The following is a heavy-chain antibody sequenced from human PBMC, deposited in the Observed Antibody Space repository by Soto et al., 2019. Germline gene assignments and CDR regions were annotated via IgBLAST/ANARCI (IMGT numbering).Heavy chain of an antibody. V-gene: IGHV3-30-3*01. CDR2: ISYDGSNK. J-gene: IGHJ6*02. Sequence: QVQLVESGGGVVQPGRSLRLSCAASGFTFSSYAMHWVRQAPGKGLEWVAVISYDGSNKYYADSVKGQFTISRDNSKNPLYLQMNSLRAEDTAVYYCARARYSSGLYGMDVWGQGTTVTVSS. D-gene: IGHD6-19*01. CDR1: GFTFSSYA. CDR3: ARARYSSGLYGMDV.